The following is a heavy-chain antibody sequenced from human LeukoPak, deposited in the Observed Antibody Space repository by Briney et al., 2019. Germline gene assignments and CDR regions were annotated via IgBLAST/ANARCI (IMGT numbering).Heavy chain of an antibody. CDR2: ISGSSSYT. J-gene: IGHJ4*02. Sequence: GGSLRLSCAASGFTFSDYYVTWIRQAPGKGLEWVSFISGSSSYTDSADSVKGRFTISRDNAKNSPYLQMNSLRAEDTAVYYCARVGEYSGSYCDYWGQGTLVTVSS. CDR3: ARVGEYSGSYCDY. V-gene: IGHV3-11*05. CDR1: GFTFSDYY. D-gene: IGHD1-26*01.